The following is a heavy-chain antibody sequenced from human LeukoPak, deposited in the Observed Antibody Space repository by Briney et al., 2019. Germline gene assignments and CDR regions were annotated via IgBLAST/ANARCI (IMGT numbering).Heavy chain of an antibody. D-gene: IGHD6-19*01. CDR2: IYYSGST. Sequence: RSSETLSLTCTVSGGSISSYYWSWIRQPPGKGLEWIGYIYYSGSTNYNPSLQSRVTISVDTSKNQFSLKLSSVTAADTAVYYCARATYSSRWGTSDYWGQGTLVTVSS. CDR3: ARATYSSRWGTSDY. V-gene: IGHV4-59*01. J-gene: IGHJ4*02. CDR1: GGSISSYY.